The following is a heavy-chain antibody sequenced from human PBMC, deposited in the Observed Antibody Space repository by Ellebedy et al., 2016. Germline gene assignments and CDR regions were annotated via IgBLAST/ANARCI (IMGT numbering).Heavy chain of an antibody. D-gene: IGHD2-8*01. CDR1: GGSISSRSHY. V-gene: IGHV4-39*01. CDR2: MYYNGGT. Sequence: GSLRLSCTVSGGSISSRSHYWGWIRQPPGKGLEWIGSMYYNGGTYYSPSLKSRVTISVDTSKNQFSLKLRSVTAADTAVYFCSRLPVSWHFDPWGQGTLVTVSS. J-gene: IGHJ5*02. CDR3: SRLPVSWHFDP.